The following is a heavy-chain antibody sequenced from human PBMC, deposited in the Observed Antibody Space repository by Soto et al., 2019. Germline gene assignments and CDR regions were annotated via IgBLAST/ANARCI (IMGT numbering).Heavy chain of an antibody. J-gene: IGHJ5*02. CDR3: AKDRRGGNWFDP. Sequence: GGSLRLSCASSGFTFSSYAMSLVRQAPGKGLEWVSAISGSGGSTYYADSVKGRFTISRDNSKNTLYLQMNSLRAEDTAVYYCAKDRRGGNWFDPWGQGTLVTVSS. V-gene: IGHV3-23*01. CDR1: GFTFSSYA. CDR2: ISGSGGST.